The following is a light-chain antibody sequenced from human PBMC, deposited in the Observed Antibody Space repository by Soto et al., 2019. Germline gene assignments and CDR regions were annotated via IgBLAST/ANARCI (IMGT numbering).Light chain of an antibody. CDR2: TNN. J-gene: IGLJ1*01. V-gene: IGLV1-44*01. CDR3: CTDAGTYKV. CDR1: NSNIGSNT. Sequence: QSVLAQPPSASGTPGQRVTISCSGSNSNIGSNTVNWYQQFPGTAPRLLIYTNNQRPSGVPDRFSGSKSGTSASLVISGLQSEDEADYYCCTDAGTYKVFGTGTKLTVL.